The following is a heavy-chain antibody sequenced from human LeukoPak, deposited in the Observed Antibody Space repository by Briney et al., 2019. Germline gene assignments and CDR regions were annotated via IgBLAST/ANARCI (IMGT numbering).Heavy chain of an antibody. CDR1: GGSFSGYY. V-gene: IGHV4-59*01. Sequence: SETLSLTCAVYGGSFSGYYWSWIRQPPGKGLEWIGYVDHTGSTNFNPSLNGRVSISRDTTKNLFSLRLRSVTAAGTAVYFCARGRVSSSTWYSTYYYYFYMDVWGKGTTVTVSS. CDR3: ARGRVSSSTWYSTYYYYFYMDV. CDR2: VDHTGST. J-gene: IGHJ6*03. D-gene: IGHD1-1*01.